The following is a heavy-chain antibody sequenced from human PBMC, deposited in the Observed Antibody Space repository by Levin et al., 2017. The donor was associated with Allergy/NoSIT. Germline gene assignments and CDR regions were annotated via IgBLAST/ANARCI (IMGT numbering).Heavy chain of an antibody. J-gene: IGHJ6*02. Sequence: GGSLRLSCAASGFTFSDYYMSWIRQAPGKGLEWVSYISSSGSTIYYADSVKGRFTISRDNAKNSLYLQMNSLRAEDTAVYYCARDYFGAAAGDRYYYYYGMDVWGQGTTVTVSS. CDR1: GFTFSDYY. CDR3: ARDYFGAAAGDRYYYYYGMDV. D-gene: IGHD6-13*01. V-gene: IGHV3-11*01. CDR2: ISSSGSTI.